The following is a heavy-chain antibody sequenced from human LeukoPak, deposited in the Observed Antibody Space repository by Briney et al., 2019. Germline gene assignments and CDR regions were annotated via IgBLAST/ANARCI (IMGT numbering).Heavy chain of an antibody. CDR3: ARFMVRGVILDY. Sequence: SEPLSLTCTVSGGSISSGGYYWSWIRQPPGKGLEWIGYIYHSGSTYYNPSLKSRVTISVDTSKNQFSLKLSSVTAADTAVYYCARFMVRGVILDYWGQGTLVTVSS. CDR1: GGSISSGGYY. D-gene: IGHD3-10*01. CDR2: IYHSGST. V-gene: IGHV4-30-2*05. J-gene: IGHJ4*02.